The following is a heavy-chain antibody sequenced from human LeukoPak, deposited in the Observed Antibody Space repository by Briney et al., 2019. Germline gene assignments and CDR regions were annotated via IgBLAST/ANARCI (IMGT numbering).Heavy chain of an antibody. CDR2: IKQDGSEK. V-gene: IGHV3-7*01. Sequence: GGSLRLSCAASGFTFSSHEMNWVRQAPGKGLEWVANIKQDGSEKYYVASVKGRFTISRDNSKNSLYLQMNSLRADDTAVYYCTRHYGWSNYNWGQGTLVTVSS. CDR3: TRHYGWSNYN. D-gene: IGHD6-19*01. J-gene: IGHJ1*01. CDR1: GFTFSSHE.